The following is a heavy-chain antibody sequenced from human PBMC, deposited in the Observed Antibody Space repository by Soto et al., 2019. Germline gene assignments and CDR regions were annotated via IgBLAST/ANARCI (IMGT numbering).Heavy chain of an antibody. J-gene: IGHJ4*02. CDR2: FFIGGNT. CDR3: ARRIVATETFDY. V-gene: IGHV4-39*01. D-gene: IGHD5-12*01. Sequence: PSETLSLTCTVSGGSISSSTYYWGWMRQPPGKGLEWIASFFIGGNTYYNPSLKSRVTISVDTSKNQFSLKLSSVTAADTAVYCGARRIVATETFDYWGQGTLVTVAS. CDR1: GGSISSSTYY.